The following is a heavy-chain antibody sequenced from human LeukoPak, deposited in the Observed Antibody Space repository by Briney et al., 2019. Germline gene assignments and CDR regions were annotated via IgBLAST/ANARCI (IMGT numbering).Heavy chain of an antibody. Sequence: GGSLRLSCVASGFSFSSYNMNWVRQAPGKGLEWVSSIGRSASNIYYADSVKGRFTISRDNAKNSFYLQMNSLRAEDTAVFYCARDPEGFGATYFDYWGQGTLVTVSS. CDR2: IGRSASNI. CDR3: ARDPEGFGATYFDY. D-gene: IGHD3-16*01. V-gene: IGHV3-21*01. J-gene: IGHJ4*02. CDR1: GFSFSSYN.